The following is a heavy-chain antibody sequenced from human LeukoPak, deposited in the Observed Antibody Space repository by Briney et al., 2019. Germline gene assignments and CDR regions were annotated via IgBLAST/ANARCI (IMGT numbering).Heavy chain of an antibody. V-gene: IGHV3-21*01. CDR3: ARGGTSWFDP. D-gene: IGHD1-1*01. J-gene: IGHJ5*02. CDR1: GFTFSSYS. Sequence: SGGSLRLSCAASGFTFSSYSMNWVRQAPGKGLEWVSSISSSSSYIYYADSVKGRFTISRDNAKNSLYLQMTSLRAEDTAVYYCARGGTSWFDPWGQGTLVTVSS. CDR2: ISSSSSYI.